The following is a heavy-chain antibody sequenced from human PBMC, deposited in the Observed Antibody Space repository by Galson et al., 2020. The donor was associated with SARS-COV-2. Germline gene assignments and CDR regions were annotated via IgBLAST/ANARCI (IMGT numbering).Heavy chain of an antibody. CDR1: GFTFSSYG. CDR3: AKDGIHYYDSSGPWD. Sequence: GGSLRLSCAASGFTFSSYGMHWVRQAPGKGLEWVAVIWYDGSNKYYADSVKGRFTISRDNSKNTLYLQMNSLRAEDTAVYYCAKDGIHYYDSSGPWDWGQGTLVTVSS. D-gene: IGHD3-22*01. CDR2: IWYDGSNK. V-gene: IGHV3-33*06. J-gene: IGHJ4*02.